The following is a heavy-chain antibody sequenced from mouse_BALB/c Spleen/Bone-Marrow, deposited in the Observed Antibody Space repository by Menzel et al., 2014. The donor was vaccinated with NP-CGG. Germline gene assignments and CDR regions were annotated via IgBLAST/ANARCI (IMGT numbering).Heavy chain of an antibody. Sequence: QGQLQQPEAELVSPGASVTLSCKASGYTFTDYELHWVKQTPMHGLEWIGAIDPETGGTAYNQKFKGKATLTADKSSSSAYMELRSLTADAYAVYYCRGYYMYDGYAMVYLCQGTSVSVSS. CDR2: IDPETGGT. D-gene: IGHD2-14*01. V-gene: IGHV1-15*01. CDR1: GYTFTDYE. CDR3: RGYYMYDGYAMVY. J-gene: IGHJ4*01.